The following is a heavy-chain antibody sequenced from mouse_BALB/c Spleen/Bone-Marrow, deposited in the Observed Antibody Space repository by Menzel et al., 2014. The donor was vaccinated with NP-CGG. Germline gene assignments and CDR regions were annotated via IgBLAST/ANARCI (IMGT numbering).Heavy chain of an antibody. D-gene: IGHD2-1*01. J-gene: IGHJ2*01. CDR1: GFNIKDPY. CDR3: ARGGNYLYY. Sequence: VQLKESGAELVKPGASVKLSCTASGFNIKDPYMHWVKQRPEQGLEWIGRIDPANGNTKYDPKFQGKATITADTSSNTAYLQLSSLTSEDTAVYYCARGGNYLYYWGQGTTLTVSS. CDR2: IDPANGNT. V-gene: IGHV14-3*02.